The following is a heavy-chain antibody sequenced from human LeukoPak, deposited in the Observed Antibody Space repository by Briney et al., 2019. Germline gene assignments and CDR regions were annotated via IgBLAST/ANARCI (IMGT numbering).Heavy chain of an antibody. D-gene: IGHD4-17*01. J-gene: IGHJ4*02. V-gene: IGHV3-23*01. CDR3: AKDHFQYYGDHYFDY. CDR2: ISGSGGST. Sequence: HAGGSLRLSCAASGFTFSSYAMSWVRQAPGKGLEWVSAISGSGGSTYYADSVKGRFTTSRDNSKNTLYLQMNSLRAEDTAVYYCAKDHFQYYGDHYFDYWGQGTLVTVSS. CDR1: GFTFSSYA.